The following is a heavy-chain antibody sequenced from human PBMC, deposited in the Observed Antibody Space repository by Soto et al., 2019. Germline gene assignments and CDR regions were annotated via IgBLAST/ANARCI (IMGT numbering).Heavy chain of an antibody. Sequence: PSETLSLTCTVSGGSISGSYWIWIRQPPGKGLEWISYIFYSGSTNYNPSLKSRVTISVDMSKNQLSLNLRSLTAADTAVYYCARIIRTGAFDSWGQGTLVTVSS. CDR3: ARIIRTGAFDS. V-gene: IGHV4-59*01. CDR1: GGSISGSY. CDR2: IFYSGST. J-gene: IGHJ4*02. D-gene: IGHD2-8*02.